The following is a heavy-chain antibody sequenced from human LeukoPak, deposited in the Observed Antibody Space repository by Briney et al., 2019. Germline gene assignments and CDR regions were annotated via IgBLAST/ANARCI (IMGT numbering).Heavy chain of an antibody. D-gene: IGHD5-24*01. J-gene: IGHJ5*02. CDR1: GGSISSSTYY. CDR3: ARMATGFGS. Sequence: PSETLSLTCTVSGGSISSSTYYWGWIRQPPGKGLEWIGEINHSGSTNYNPSLKSRVTISVDTSKNQFSLKLSSVTAADTAVYYCARMATGFGSWGQGTLVTVSS. V-gene: IGHV4-39*07. CDR2: INHSGST.